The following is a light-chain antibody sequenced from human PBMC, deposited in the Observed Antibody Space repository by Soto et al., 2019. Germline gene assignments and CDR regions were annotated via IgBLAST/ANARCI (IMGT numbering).Light chain of an antibody. CDR3: QQYYRSSIT. J-gene: IGKJ5*01. CDR1: QSLNNY. CDR2: DAS. V-gene: IGKV1-5*01. Sequence: DIQMTQSPSTLSASVGDRVTITCRASQSLNNYLAWYQQKPGKAPKLLIYDASTLERGVPSGFSGTGSGTEFTLTISSLQPDDFATYYCQQYYRSSITFGQGTRLEIK.